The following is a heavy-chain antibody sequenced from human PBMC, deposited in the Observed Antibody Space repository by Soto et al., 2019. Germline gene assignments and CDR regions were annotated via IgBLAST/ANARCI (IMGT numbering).Heavy chain of an antibody. J-gene: IGHJ4*02. Sequence: QVQLVESGGGVVQPGRSLRLSCAASGFTFSSYGMHWVRQAPGKGLEWVAVISYDGSNKYYADSVKGRFTISRDNSKNTLNLQRNSLRAEDTAVYYCAKGGRAYYYDSSGFFDYWGQGTLVTVSS. CDR2: ISYDGSNK. CDR3: AKGGRAYYYDSSGFFDY. D-gene: IGHD3-22*01. V-gene: IGHV3-30*18. CDR1: GFTFSSYG.